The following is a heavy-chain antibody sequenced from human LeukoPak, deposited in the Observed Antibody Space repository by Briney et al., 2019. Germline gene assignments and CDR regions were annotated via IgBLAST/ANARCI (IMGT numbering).Heavy chain of an antibody. Sequence: ASVKVSCKASGYTFTSFYIHWVRQAPGQGLEWMGWINTNSGGTNYAEKFQGRVTMTRDTSITTAYMELSGLTSDDTAVYYCARFYDSTGYFLDYWGQGTLVTVSS. CDR1: GYTFTSFY. J-gene: IGHJ4*02. CDR2: INTNSGGT. D-gene: IGHD3-22*01. CDR3: ARFYDSTGYFLDY. V-gene: IGHV1-2*02.